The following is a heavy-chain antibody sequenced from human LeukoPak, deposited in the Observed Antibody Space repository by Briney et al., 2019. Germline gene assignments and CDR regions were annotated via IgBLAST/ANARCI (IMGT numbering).Heavy chain of an antibody. Sequence: GGSLRLSCAASGFTFSTYWMYWVRQAPGKGLVWVSRINSDGSRKSYADSVKGRFTISRDNAKNTLYLQMNSLRAEDTAVYYCARARYGGNYYFDYWGQGTLVTVSS. CDR2: INSDGSRK. J-gene: IGHJ4*02. V-gene: IGHV3-74*01. CDR3: ARARYGGNYYFDY. CDR1: GFTFSTYW. D-gene: IGHD4-23*01.